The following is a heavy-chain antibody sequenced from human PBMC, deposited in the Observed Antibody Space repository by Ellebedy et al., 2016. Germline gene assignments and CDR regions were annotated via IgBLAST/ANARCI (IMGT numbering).Heavy chain of an antibody. V-gene: IGHV1-18*04. J-gene: IGHJ4*02. Sequence: ASVKVSCXASGYTFTTFSLTWVRQAPGQGLEWMGFVNTFSGNTKFAQKFQGRVSMTTDSSTHTAYMDLRSLRSDDTAMYYCAKTSGWGYGENWGQGTLVTVSS. CDR1: GYTFTTFS. CDR2: VNTFSGNT. CDR3: AKTSGWGYGEN. D-gene: IGHD3-10*01.